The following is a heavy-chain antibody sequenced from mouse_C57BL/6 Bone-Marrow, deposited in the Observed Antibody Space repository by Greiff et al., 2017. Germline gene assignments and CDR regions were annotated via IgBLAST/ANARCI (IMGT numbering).Heavy chain of an antibody. Sequence: EVKLMESGGGLVKPGGSLKLSCAASGFTFSSYTMSWVRQTPEKRLEWVATISGGGGNTYYPDSVKGRFTISRDNAKNTLYLQLSSLRSEDTALYYCARHAYYSSPMDYWGQGTSVTVSS. D-gene: IGHD2-5*01. CDR3: ARHAYYSSPMDY. CDR1: GFTFSSYT. V-gene: IGHV5-9*01. CDR2: ISGGGGNT. J-gene: IGHJ4*01.